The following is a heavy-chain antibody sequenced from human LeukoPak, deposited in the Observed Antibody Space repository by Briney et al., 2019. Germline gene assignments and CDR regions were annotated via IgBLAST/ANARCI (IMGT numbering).Heavy chain of an antibody. V-gene: IGHV1-69*13. CDR2: IIPIFGTA. J-gene: IGHJ4*02. Sequence: SVKVSCKASGGTFSSYAISWVRQAPGQGLEWMGGIIPIFGTANYAQKFQGRVTITADESTSTAYMELSSLRSEDTAVYYCARDVENGGYPGDYWGQGTLVTVSS. D-gene: IGHD5-12*01. CDR3: ARDVENGGYPGDY. CDR1: GGTFSSYA.